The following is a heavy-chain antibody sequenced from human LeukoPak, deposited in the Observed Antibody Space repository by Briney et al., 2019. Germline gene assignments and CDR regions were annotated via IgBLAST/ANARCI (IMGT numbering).Heavy chain of an antibody. CDR1: GGSFSGYY. CDR2: INHSGST. V-gene: IGHV4-34*01. J-gene: IGHJ4*02. Sequence: SETLSLTCAVYGGSFSGYYWSWIRQPPGKGLEWIGEINHSGSTNYNPSLKSRVTISVDTSKNQFSLKLSSVTAADTAVYYCARILTGEYFDYWGQGTLVTVSS. CDR3: ARILTGEYFDY. D-gene: IGHD7-27*01.